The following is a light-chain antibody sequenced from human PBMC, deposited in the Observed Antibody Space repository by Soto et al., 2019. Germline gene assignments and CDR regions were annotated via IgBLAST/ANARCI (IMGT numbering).Light chain of an antibody. CDR2: DAS. J-gene: IGKJ5*01. CDR3: QRRSNWPSIT. CDR1: QSVSSY. V-gene: IGKV3-11*01. Sequence: EIVLTQSPATLSLSPGERATISCRASQSVSSYLAWYQQKPGQAPRLLIYDASNRATGIPARFSGSGSGTDFTLTISSLEPEDFAVYYCQRRSNWPSITFGQGTRLEIK.